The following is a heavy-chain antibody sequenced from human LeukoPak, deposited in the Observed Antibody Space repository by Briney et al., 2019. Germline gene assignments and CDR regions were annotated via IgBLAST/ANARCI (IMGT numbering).Heavy chain of an antibody. D-gene: IGHD2-8*02. V-gene: IGHV3-23*01. Sequence: GGSLRLSCAASGFTFSTFAMIWVRQSPGEGLEWVSSIFPRGGEIHYADSVRGRFTISRDNSKSTLSLQMNSLRVEDTAMYYCATYRQVLLPFESWGQGTLVTVSS. CDR1: GFTFSTFA. J-gene: IGHJ4*02. CDR3: ATYRQVLLPFES. CDR2: IFPRGGEI.